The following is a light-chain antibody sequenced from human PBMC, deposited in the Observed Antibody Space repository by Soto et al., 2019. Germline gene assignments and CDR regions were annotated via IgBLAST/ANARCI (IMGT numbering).Light chain of an antibody. J-gene: IGKJ3*01. CDR3: QQYGSSPLT. Sequence: EIVLTQSPGTLSLSPGERATLSCRASQSVSSSYLAWYQQKPGQAPRLLIYGASSRATGITDRFSGSGSGTDFTLTISRLEPEDFAVYYCQQYGSSPLTSGPGTKVDIK. CDR1: QSVSSSY. CDR2: GAS. V-gene: IGKV3-20*01.